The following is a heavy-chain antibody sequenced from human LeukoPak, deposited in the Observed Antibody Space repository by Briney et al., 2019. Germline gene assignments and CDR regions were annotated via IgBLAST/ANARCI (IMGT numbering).Heavy chain of an antibody. CDR1: GGSISSYY. CDR3: ARPSAGYSSGWYDY. Sequence: PSETLSLTCTVSGGSISSYYWSWIRQPPGKGLEWIGYIYYSGSTNYNPSLKSRVTISVDTSKNQFSLKLSSVTAADTAVYYCARPSAGYSSGWYDYWGQGTLVTVSS. D-gene: IGHD6-19*01. CDR2: IYYSGST. J-gene: IGHJ4*02. V-gene: IGHV4-59*01.